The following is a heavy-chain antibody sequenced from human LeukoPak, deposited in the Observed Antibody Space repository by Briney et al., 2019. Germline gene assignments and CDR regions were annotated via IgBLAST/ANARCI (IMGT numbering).Heavy chain of an antibody. CDR1: GFTFSSYG. CDR3: ARSNDAFDI. V-gene: IGHV3-33*01. CDR2: IWYDGSNK. J-gene: IGHJ3*02. Sequence: GGSLRLSCAASGFTFSSYGMHWVRQAPGKGLEGVAVIWYDGSNKYYADSVKGRFTTSRDNSKNTLYLQMNSLRAEDTAVYYRARSNDAFDIWGQGTMVTVSS.